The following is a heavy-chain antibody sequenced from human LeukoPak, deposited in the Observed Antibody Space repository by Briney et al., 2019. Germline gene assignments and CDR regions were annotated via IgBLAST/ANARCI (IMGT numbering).Heavy chain of an antibody. Sequence: TLSLTCTVSGGSISSGDYYWSWIRQPPGKGLEWIGYIYYSGSTYYNPSLKSRVTISVDTSKHQSSLKLSSVTAADTAVYYCASCSGGSCYVMVYWGQGTLVTVSS. CDR3: ASCSGGSCYVMVY. CDR1: GGSISSGDYY. D-gene: IGHD2-15*01. J-gene: IGHJ4*02. V-gene: IGHV4-30-4*08. CDR2: IYYSGST.